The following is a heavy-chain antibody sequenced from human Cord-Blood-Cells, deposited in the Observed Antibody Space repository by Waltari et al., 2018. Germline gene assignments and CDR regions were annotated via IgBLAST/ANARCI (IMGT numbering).Heavy chain of an antibody. J-gene: IGHJ6*02. D-gene: IGHD2-21*02. CDR3: ARVVVVTAIPYYYYGMDV. CDR1: GDTFSCYA. V-gene: IGHV1-69*01. Sequence: QLVPSGAEVKMPGSSVKVSCKASGDTFSCYAISWVRQAAGQGLEWMGGVIPIFGTANYEQKFQGRVTITADDSTSTAYMELSSLKSENTAVYYCARVVVVTAIPYYYYGMDVWGQGTTVTVSS. CDR2: VIPIFGTA.